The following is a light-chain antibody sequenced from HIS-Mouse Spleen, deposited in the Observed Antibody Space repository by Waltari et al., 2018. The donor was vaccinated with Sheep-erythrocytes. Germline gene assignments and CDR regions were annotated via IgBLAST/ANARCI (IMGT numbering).Light chain of an antibody. CDR3: CSYAGSYNHV. Sequence: QSALTQPRSVSGSPGQSVTTSCTGTSGDVGGYNSASWYQQHPGKAPKLIIYDVSKRPSGVPDRFSGSKSGNTASLTISGLQAEDEADYYCCSYAGSYNHVFATGTKVTVL. J-gene: IGLJ1*01. CDR2: DVS. V-gene: IGLV2-11*01. CDR1: SGDVGGYNS.